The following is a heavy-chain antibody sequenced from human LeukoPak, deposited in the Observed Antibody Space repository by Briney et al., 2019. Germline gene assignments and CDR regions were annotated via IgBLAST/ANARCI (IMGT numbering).Heavy chain of an antibody. Sequence: GGSLRLSCAASGFTFSSYSMSWVRQTPGKGLEWVANIKQDGSEKYYVDSVKGRFTISRDNAKNSLFLQMNSLRAEDTAVYYCARMDGRYYYYYGLDVWGQGTTVTVSS. CDR2: IKQDGSEK. CDR1: GFTFSSYS. V-gene: IGHV3-7*01. J-gene: IGHJ6*02. CDR3: ARMDGRYYYYYGLDV. D-gene: IGHD6-19*01.